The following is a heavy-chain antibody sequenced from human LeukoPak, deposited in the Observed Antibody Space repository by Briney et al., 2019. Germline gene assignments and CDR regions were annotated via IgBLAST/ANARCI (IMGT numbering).Heavy chain of an antibody. V-gene: IGHV3-7*03. D-gene: IGHD1-26*01. CDR2: IKQDGSEK. CDR1: GFTFRNYW. J-gene: IGHJ6*02. CDR3: AKDKGWGYSTYDFYGMDV. Sequence: GGSLRLSCAASGFTFRNYWMSWVRQAPGKGLEWVANIKQDGSEKYYVDSVKGRFTISRDNSKNTLYLQMNSLRAEDTAVYYCAKDKGWGYSTYDFYGMDVWGQGTTVTVSS.